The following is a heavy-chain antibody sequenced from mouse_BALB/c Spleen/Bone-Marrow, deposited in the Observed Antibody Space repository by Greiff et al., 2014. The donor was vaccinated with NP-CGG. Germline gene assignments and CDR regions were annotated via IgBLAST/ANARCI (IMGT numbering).Heavy chain of an antibody. Sequence: EVKLMESGGGLVKPGGSLKLSCAASGFTFSSYTMSWVRQTPEKRLEWVATISSGGSYIYYPDSVKGRFTISRDNAKNTLYLQMSSLKSGDTAMYYCTREDTNWDFDYWGQGTTLTVSS. CDR1: GFTFSSYT. CDR2: ISSGGSYI. CDR3: TREDTNWDFDY. D-gene: IGHD4-1*01. V-gene: IGHV5-6-4*01. J-gene: IGHJ2*01.